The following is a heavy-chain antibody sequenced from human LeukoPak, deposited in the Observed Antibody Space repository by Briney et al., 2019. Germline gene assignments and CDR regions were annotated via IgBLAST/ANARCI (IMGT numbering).Heavy chain of an antibody. CDR2: IWYDGSNK. V-gene: IGHV3-33*01. CDR1: GFTFSSYG. J-gene: IGHJ4*02. D-gene: IGHD3-9*01. CDR3: ARDSGLRYFDWLPDY. Sequence: GGSLRLSCAASGFTFSSYGMHWVRQAPGKGLEWVAVIWYDGSNKYYADSVKGRFTISRDNSKDTLYLQMNSLRAEDTAVYYWARDSGLRYFDWLPDYWGQGTLVTVSS.